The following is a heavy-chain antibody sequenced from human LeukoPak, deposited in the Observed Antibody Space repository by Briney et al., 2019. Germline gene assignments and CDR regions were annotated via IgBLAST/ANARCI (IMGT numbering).Heavy chain of an antibody. CDR2: ISAYNGNT. CDR1: GYTFTSYG. V-gene: IGHV1-18*01. D-gene: IGHD3-10*01. CDR3: ARDKGVSGSGSYYDYCYYYYGMDV. J-gene: IGHJ6*02. Sequence: ASVKVSCKASGYTFTSYGISWVRQAPGQGLEWMGWISAYNGNTNYAQKLQGRVTMTTDTSTSTAYMELRSLRSDDTAVYYCARDKGVSGSGSYYDYCYYYYGMDVWGQGTTVTVSS.